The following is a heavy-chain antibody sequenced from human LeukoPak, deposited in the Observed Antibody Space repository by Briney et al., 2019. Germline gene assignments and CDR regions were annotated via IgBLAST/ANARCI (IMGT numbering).Heavy chain of an antibody. D-gene: IGHD3-22*01. CDR3: AKVGFTMIVVVNYFDY. Sequence: ASVKVSCKTSGYTFTSYGMSWVRQAPGKGLEWVSAISGSGGSTYYADSVKGRFTISRDNSKNTLYLQMNSLRAEDTAVYYCAKVGFTMIVVVNYFDYWGQGTLVTVSS. CDR1: GYTFTSYG. V-gene: IGHV3-23*01. J-gene: IGHJ4*02. CDR2: ISGSGGST.